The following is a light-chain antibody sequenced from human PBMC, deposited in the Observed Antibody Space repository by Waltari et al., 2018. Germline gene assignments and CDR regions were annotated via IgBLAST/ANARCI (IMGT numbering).Light chain of an antibody. Sequence: EIVLTQSPDTLSLSPGERATLSCRASQSVDNTYLAWYQKKPGQAPRLLIFAASSRATGIPDRFRGGGSGTDFTLTISRLEPEDFAVYYCQQYGGSLPYTFGQGTKLEIK. CDR3: QQYGGSLPYT. V-gene: IGKV3-20*01. CDR2: AAS. CDR1: QSVDNTY. J-gene: IGKJ2*01.